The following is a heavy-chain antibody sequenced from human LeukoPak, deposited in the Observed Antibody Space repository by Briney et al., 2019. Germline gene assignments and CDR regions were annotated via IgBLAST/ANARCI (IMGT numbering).Heavy chain of an antibody. CDR3: ARDPDGYRQGHHFDY. CDR1: GFTVSSNY. Sequence: PGGSLRLSCAASGFTVSSNYMSWVRQAPGKGLEWVSVIYSGGSTYYADSVKGRFTISRGNSKNTLYLRMNSLKAEDTAVYYCARDPDGYRQGHHFDYWGQGTLVTVSS. J-gene: IGHJ4*02. V-gene: IGHV3-66*01. D-gene: IGHD5-18*01. CDR2: IYSGGST.